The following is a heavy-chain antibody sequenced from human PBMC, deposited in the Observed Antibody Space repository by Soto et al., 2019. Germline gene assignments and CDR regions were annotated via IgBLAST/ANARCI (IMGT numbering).Heavy chain of an antibody. Sequence: ASVKVSSKASGYTITSYDINWVRPATGQGLEWMGWMNPNSGNTGYAQKFQGRATMTRNTSISTAYMELSSLRSEDTAVYYCARGPFPLTYYDFWSGHYSDWFDPWGQGTLVTVSS. CDR2: MNPNSGNT. CDR3: ARGPFPLTYYDFWSGHYSDWFDP. CDR1: GYTITSYD. D-gene: IGHD3-3*01. J-gene: IGHJ5*02. V-gene: IGHV1-8*01.